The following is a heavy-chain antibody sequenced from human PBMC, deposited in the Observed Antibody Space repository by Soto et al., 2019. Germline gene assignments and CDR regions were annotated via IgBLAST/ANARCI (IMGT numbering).Heavy chain of an antibody. J-gene: IGHJ4*01. CDR1: DGSISSYY. D-gene: IGHD1-1*01. CDR2: IYYSGST. Sequence: PSASLSLPCIVPDGSISSYYWSWIRQPPGKGLEWIGYIYYSGSTNYNPSLKSRVTISVDTSKNQFSLKLSSVTAADTAVYYCARKLGNWNFYFDYWGQGTLVTVSS. CDR3: ARKLGNWNFYFDY. V-gene: IGHV4-59*08.